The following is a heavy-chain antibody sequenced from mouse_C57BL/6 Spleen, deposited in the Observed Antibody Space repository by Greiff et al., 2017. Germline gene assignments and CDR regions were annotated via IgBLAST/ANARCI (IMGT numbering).Heavy chain of an antibody. J-gene: IGHJ3*01. D-gene: IGHD1-1*01. Sequence: QVQLQQPGAELVKPGASVKLSCKASGYTFTSYWMHWVKQRPGQGLEWIGMIHPNSGSTNYNEKFKSKATLTVDKSSSTAYMQLSSLTSEDSAVYYCAREDYYGGGFAYWGQGTLVTVSA. CDR3: AREDYYGGGFAY. V-gene: IGHV1-64*01. CDR2: IHPNSGST. CDR1: GYTFTSYW.